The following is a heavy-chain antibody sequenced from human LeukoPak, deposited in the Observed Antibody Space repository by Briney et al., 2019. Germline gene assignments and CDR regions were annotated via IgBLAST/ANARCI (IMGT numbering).Heavy chain of an antibody. CDR1: GFTVITND. D-gene: IGHD2-15*01. CDR3: AKDRGGYCSGGSCYYFDD. J-gene: IGHJ4*02. Sequence: GGSLRLSCAASGFTVITNDMTWVRQAPGKGLEWVAFIRYDGSNKYYADSVKGRFTISRDNSKNTLYLQMNSLRAEDTAVYYCAKDRGGYCSGGSCYYFDDWGQGTLVIVSS. V-gene: IGHV3-30*02. CDR2: IRYDGSNK.